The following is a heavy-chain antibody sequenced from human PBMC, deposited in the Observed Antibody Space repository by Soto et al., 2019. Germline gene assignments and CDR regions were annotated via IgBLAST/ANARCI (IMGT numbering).Heavy chain of an antibody. CDR2: IIPILGIA. J-gene: IGHJ4*02. CDR1: GGTFSSYT. CDR3: ARDSYSGYGGL. Sequence: QVQLVQSGAEVKKPGSSVKVSCKASGGTFSSYTISWVRQAPGQGLEWMGRIIPILGIANYAQKFQGRVTITADKATSTAYMELSSLRSEDTAVYYCARDSYSGYGGLWGQGTLVTVSS. V-gene: IGHV1-69*08. D-gene: IGHD5-12*01.